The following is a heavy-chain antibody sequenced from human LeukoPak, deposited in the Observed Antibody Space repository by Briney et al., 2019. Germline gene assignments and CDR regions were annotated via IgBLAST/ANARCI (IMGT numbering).Heavy chain of an antibody. CDR3: AKDPKYYYDSSGYSYYFDY. CDR1: GFTFSSYA. CDR2: ISGSGGST. J-gene: IGHJ4*02. D-gene: IGHD3-22*01. V-gene: IGHV3-23*01. Sequence: GGSLRLSCAASGFTFSSYAMSWVRQAPGKGLEWVSAISGSGGSTYYADSVKGRFTISRDNSKSTLYLQMNSLRAEDTAVYYCAKDPKYYYDSSGYSYYFDYWGQGTLVTVSS.